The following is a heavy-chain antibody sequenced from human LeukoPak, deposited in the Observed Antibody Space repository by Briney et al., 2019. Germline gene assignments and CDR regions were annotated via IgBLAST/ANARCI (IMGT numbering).Heavy chain of an antibody. CDR3: ARTTKTVGVWFDP. CDR1: GYTFTGYY. V-gene: IGHV1-2*02. J-gene: IGHJ5*02. CDR2: INPNSGGT. D-gene: IGHD3-3*01. Sequence: ASVKVSCKASGYTFTGYYMHWVRQAPGQGLEWMGWINPNSGGTNYAQNFQGRVTMTRDTSISTAYLELSRLRSDDTAVYYCARTTKTVGVWFDPWGQGTQVTVSS.